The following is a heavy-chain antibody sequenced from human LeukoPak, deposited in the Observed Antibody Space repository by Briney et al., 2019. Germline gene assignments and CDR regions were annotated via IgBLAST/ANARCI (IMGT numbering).Heavy chain of an antibody. Sequence: SVKVSCKASGGTFSSYAISWVRQAPGQGLEWMGRIIPIFGIANYAQKFQGRVTITADKSTSTAYMELSRLRSEDTAVYYSARGGKLFEDYYYYYGMDVWGQGTTVTVYS. J-gene: IGHJ6*02. CDR1: GGTFSSYA. V-gene: IGHV1-69*04. CDR3: ARGGKLFEDYYYYYGMDV. D-gene: IGHD3-10*01. CDR2: IIPIFGIA.